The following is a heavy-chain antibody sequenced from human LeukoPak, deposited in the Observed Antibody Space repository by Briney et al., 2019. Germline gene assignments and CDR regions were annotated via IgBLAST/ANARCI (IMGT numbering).Heavy chain of an antibody. V-gene: IGHV4-34*01. D-gene: IGHD3-10*01. CDR3: ARGPYDGLWFGELSN. J-gene: IGHJ4*02. CDR2: INHSGST. Sequence: SETLSLTCTVSGGSINSYYWSWIRQPPGKGLEWIGEINHSGSTNYNPSLKSRVTISVDTSKNQFSLKLSSVTAADTAVYYCARGPYDGLWFGELSNWGQGTLVTVSS. CDR1: GGSINSYY.